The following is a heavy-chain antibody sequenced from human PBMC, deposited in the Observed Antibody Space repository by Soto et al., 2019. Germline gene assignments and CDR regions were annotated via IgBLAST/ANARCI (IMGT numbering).Heavy chain of an antibody. D-gene: IGHD4-17*01. CDR2: ISYDGSKK. J-gene: IGHJ4*02. Sequence: QVQLVESGGGVVQPGRSLRLSCAASGFSLTNYAMHWVRQAPGKGLEWVAVISYDGSKKYYADSVGGRFTISRDVSKNTLYLQMNSLRAEDTAPYYCASDASGGDYVPDYWGQGTLVTVSS. CDR3: ASDASGGDYVPDY. CDR1: GFSLTNYA. V-gene: IGHV3-30-3*01.